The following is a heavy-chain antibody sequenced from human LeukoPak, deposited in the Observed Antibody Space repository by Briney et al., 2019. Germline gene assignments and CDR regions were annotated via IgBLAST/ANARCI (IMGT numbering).Heavy chain of an antibody. CDR2: ISPDGNID. Sequence: PGRSLRLSCAASGFPFTTFGIHWVRQAPGKGLEWVAAISPDGNIDYHSDSVKGRFSISRDDSKNMIYLQMNSLRGEDSAVYFCARINNFDDFWGQGTLVTVSS. V-gene: IGHV3-30*03. J-gene: IGHJ4*02. CDR1: GFPFTTFG. CDR3: ARINNFDDF. D-gene: IGHD1-1*01.